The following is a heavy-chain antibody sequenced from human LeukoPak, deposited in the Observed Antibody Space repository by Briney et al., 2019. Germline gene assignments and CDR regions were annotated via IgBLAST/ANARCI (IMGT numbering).Heavy chain of an antibody. Sequence: GESLKISCAASGFTFDDYGMSWVRQAPGKGLEWVSGINWNGGSTGYADSVKGRFTISRDNAKNSLYLQMNSLRAEDTALYYCARDLRDTVGPFDYWGQGTLVTVSS. J-gene: IGHJ4*02. CDR2: INWNGGST. D-gene: IGHD4-23*01. CDR3: ARDLRDTVGPFDY. CDR1: GFTFDDYG. V-gene: IGHV3-20*04.